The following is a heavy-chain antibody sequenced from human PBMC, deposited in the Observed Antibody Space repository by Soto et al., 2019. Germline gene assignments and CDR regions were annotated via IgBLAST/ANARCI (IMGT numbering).Heavy chain of an antibody. V-gene: IGHV4-61*01. Sequence: PSETLSLTCTVSGGSVSSGSYHWSWIRQPPGKGLEWIGYIYYSGSTNYNPSLKSRVTISVDTSKNQFSLKLSSVTAADTAVYYCAREGEYDSSGYYYAGIDYWGQGTLVTVSS. J-gene: IGHJ4*02. CDR3: AREGEYDSSGYYYAGIDY. CDR2: IYYSGST. CDR1: GGSVSSGSYH. D-gene: IGHD3-22*01.